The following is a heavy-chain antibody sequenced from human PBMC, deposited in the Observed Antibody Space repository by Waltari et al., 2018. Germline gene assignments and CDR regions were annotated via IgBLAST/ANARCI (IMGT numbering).Heavy chain of an antibody. D-gene: IGHD3-22*01. Sequence: QVQLVESGGGVVQPGTSLRLSCAASEFTFSSYAMHWVRQAPGKGLEWVAVISYNASNIDSGDTVKGRVTISRDNSKKTLYLQMNSLRAEDTAVYYCARDYCDRTNCHCMDVWGQGTTVIVSS. CDR2: ISYNASNI. V-gene: IGHV3-30*04. CDR3: ARDYCDRTNCHCMDV. CDR1: EFTFSSYA. J-gene: IGHJ6*02.